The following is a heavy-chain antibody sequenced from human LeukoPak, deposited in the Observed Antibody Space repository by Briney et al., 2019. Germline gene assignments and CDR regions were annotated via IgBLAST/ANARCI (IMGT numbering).Heavy chain of an antibody. Sequence: GGSLRLSCAASGFTFSSYAMSWVRQAPGKGLEWVSAISSSGDSTYYADSVKGRFTMSRDNSKNTLYLQMNSLRAEDTAVYYCAKDQGPLGQFVVVTAADYWGQGTLVTVSS. J-gene: IGHJ4*02. D-gene: IGHD2-21*02. CDR1: GFTFSSYA. CDR3: AKDQGPLGQFVVVTAADY. CDR2: ISSSGDST. V-gene: IGHV3-23*01.